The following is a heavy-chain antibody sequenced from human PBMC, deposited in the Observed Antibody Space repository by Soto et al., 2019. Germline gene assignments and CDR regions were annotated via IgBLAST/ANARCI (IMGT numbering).Heavy chain of an antibody. CDR2: INPSGGST. J-gene: IGHJ4*02. CDR3: AEHARSSRGSCYTH. D-gene: IGHD2-15*01. Sequence: QVQLVQSGAEVKKPGASVKVSCKASGYTFTSYYMHWVRQAPGQGLEWMGIINPSGGSTSYAQKSQGRVTXXRXTSXSTVYMELSSLRSEDTAVYYFAEHARSSRGSCYTHWCRGALVTVSA. V-gene: IGHV1-46*03. CDR1: GYTFTSYY.